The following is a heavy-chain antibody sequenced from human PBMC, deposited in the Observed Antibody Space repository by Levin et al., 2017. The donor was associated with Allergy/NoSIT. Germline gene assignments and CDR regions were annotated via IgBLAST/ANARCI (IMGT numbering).Heavy chain of an antibody. D-gene: IGHD3-22*01. CDR2: IYYSGST. CDR1: GGSISSYY. V-gene: IGHV4-59*01. CDR3: ARGPTYDYDSRGYNQFDY. Sequence: SETLSLTCTVSGGSISSYYWSWIRQPPGKGLEWIGYIYYSGSTNYNPSLKSRVTISVDTSKNQFSLKLSSVTAADTAVYYCARGPTYDYDSRGYNQFDYWGQGTLVTVSS. J-gene: IGHJ4*02.